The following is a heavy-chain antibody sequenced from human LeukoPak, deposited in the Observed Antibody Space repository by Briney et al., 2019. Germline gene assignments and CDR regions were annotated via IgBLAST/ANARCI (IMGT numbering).Heavy chain of an antibody. V-gene: IGHV3-30*18. J-gene: IGHJ4*02. CDR2: ISYDGSNK. CDR1: GFTFSSYG. Sequence: GGSLRLSCAASGFTFSSYGMHWVRQAPGKGLEWVAVISYDGSNKYYADSVKGRFTISRDNSKNTLYLQMNSLRAEDTAVYYCAKDSVYVRYVAYWGQGTLVTVSS. D-gene: IGHD3-10*02. CDR3: AKDSVYVRYVAY.